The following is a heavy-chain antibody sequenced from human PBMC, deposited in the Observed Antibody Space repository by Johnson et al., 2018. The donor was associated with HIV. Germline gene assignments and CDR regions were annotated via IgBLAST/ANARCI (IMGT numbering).Heavy chain of an antibody. CDR2: INSAGGST. Sequence: MQLVESGGGLVRQWASLRLSCAASGFTVSSYYMSWVRQAPGKGLEWVSRINSAGGSTAYADSVKGRFTISRENTKDTLSLQMNSLRAEDTGVYYCAKPQLLADDIFNFWGQGTMVIASS. D-gene: IGHD6-19*01. V-gene: IGHV3-74*02. CDR1: GFTVSSYY. J-gene: IGHJ3*01. CDR3: AKPQLLADDIFNF.